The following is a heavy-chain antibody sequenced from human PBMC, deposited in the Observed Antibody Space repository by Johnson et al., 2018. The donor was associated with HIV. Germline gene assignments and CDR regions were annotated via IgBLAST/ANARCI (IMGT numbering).Heavy chain of an antibody. Sequence: VQLVESGGGLVQPGRSLRLSCAASGFTVSSNYMSWVRQAPGKGLEWVSVIYSGGSTYYADSVKGRFTISRDNSKNTLYLQMNSLRAEDTAVYYCARDVTKDAFDIWGQGTMVTVSS. CDR3: ARDVTKDAFDI. J-gene: IGHJ3*02. CDR2: IYSGGST. D-gene: IGHD4-17*01. CDR1: GFTVSSNY. V-gene: IGHV3-66*01.